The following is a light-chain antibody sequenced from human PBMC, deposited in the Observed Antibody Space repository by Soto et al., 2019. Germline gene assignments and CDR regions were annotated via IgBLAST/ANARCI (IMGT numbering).Light chain of an antibody. J-gene: IGKJ4*02. CDR1: QNVMYN. Sequence: EIVLTQSPATLSVSPGGRATLSCRARQNVMYNLAWYQQKPGQAPRLLVYGASTRATDAPPRFRGSGSGTECGLTISSLQSEDDATYFCQQYRSCPRSFGGGSRVEIK. CDR2: GAS. V-gene: IGKV3-15*01. CDR3: QQYRSCPRS.